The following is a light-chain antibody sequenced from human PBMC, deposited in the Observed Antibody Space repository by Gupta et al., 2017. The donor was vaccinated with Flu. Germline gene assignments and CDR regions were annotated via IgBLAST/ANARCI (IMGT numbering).Light chain of an antibody. Sequence: QPVLTPPRSTAGTPGEGGTNSCSGSTSNIGNNYVYWYHLLPGTAPKLLIFSNNQRPSGVPDRYSGSKSGTSASLAISGLRSEDEADFYCATWDDSLNGPVFGGGTTLTVL. J-gene: IGLJ3*02. V-gene: IGLV1-47*02. CDR3: ATWDDSLNGPV. CDR1: TSNIGNNY. CDR2: SNN.